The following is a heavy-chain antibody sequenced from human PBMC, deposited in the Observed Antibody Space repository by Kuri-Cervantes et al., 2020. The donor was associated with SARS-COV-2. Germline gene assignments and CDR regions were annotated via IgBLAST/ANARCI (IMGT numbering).Heavy chain of an antibody. CDR3: ARGSAAGHYFDY. CDR1: GGSISSSNW. CDR2: IYHSGST. J-gene: IGHJ4*02. Sequence: SCAVSGGSISSSNWWSWVRQPPGKGLEWIGEIYHSGSTNYNPSLKSRVTISVDKSKNQFSLKLSSVTAADTAVYYCARGSAAGHYFDYWGQGTLVTVSS. D-gene: IGHD6-13*01. V-gene: IGHV4-4*02.